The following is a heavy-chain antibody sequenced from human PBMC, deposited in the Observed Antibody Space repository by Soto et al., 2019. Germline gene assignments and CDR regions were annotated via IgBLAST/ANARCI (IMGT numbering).Heavy chain of an antibody. V-gene: IGHV3-30*18. Sequence: QVQLVESGGGVVQPGRSLRLSCAASGFTFSSYGMHWVRQAPGKGLEWVAVISYDGSNKYYADSVKGRFTISRDNSKYTLYLQMNSLRAEDTAVYYCAKDGTTVTPLFQHWGQGTLVTVSS. CDR3: AKDGTTVTPLFQH. D-gene: IGHD4-17*01. J-gene: IGHJ1*01. CDR1: GFTFSSYG. CDR2: ISYDGSNK.